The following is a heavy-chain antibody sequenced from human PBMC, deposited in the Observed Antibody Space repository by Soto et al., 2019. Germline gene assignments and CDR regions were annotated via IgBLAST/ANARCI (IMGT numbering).Heavy chain of an antibody. CDR1: GGSISGYY. J-gene: IGHJ6*02. CDR3: ARRQGDV. Sequence: QVQLQESGPGLVKPSETLSLSCNVSGGSISGYYWSWIRQPPGKALEWIGYIYYSGATKYNPSLKSRVTMSVDMSKRQFSLKMNSVTAADTAVYYRARRQGDVWGLGTTVTVS. CDR2: IYYSGAT. V-gene: IGHV4-59*12.